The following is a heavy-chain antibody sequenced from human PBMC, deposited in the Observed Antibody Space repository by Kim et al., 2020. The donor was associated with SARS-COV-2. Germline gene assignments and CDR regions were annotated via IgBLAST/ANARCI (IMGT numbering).Heavy chain of an antibody. CDR3: ARDHIAARGYYYYYYMDV. J-gene: IGHJ6*03. CDR1: GFTFSSYA. D-gene: IGHD6-6*01. Sequence: GGSLRLSCAASGFTFSSYAMHWVRQAPGKGLEWVADISYDGSNKYYADSVKGRFTISRDNSKNTLYLQMNSLRAGDTAVYYCARDHIAARGYYYYYYMDVWGKGTTVTVSS. V-gene: IGHV3-30-3*01. CDR2: ISYDGSNK.